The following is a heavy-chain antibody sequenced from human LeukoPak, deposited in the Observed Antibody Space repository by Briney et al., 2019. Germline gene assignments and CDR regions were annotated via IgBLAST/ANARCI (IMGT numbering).Heavy chain of an antibody. D-gene: IGHD2/OR15-2a*01. J-gene: IGHJ3*02. CDR2: IYNERSQ. CDR1: GLTVSSSY. Sequence: GESLRLSCAASGLTVSSSYTSWVRQAPGKGLEWVSIIYNERSQYYADSMKGRFTTSRDNSKNTLYLQVNSLRAEDTAMYYCARNIRFAFDIWGQGTMVTVSS. V-gene: IGHV3-53*01. CDR3: ARNIRFAFDI.